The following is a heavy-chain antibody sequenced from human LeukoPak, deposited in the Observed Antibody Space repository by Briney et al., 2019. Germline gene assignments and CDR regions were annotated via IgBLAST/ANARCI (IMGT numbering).Heavy chain of an antibody. CDR3: ARPRYSGSYLHSYFDY. Sequence: GGSLRLSCAASGFTFSSCGMSWVRQAPGKGLEWVAVISYDGSNKYYADSVKGRFTISRDNSKNTLYLQMNSLRAEDTAVYYCARPRYSGSYLHSYFDYWGQGTLVTVSS. V-gene: IGHV3-30*03. D-gene: IGHD1-26*01. CDR2: ISYDGSNK. CDR1: GFTFSSCG. J-gene: IGHJ4*02.